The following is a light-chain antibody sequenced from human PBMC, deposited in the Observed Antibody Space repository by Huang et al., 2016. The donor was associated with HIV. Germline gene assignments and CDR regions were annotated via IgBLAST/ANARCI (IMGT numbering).Light chain of an antibody. J-gene: IGKJ3*01. CDR2: DAS. Sequence: DIQLTQSPSSLSASVGDRVTITCQASQDISNSLNWYQHKPGKVPKLLIYDASNVETRVPSRFSGSGSGTDFTFTISGLQSEDVATYYCQQYDNLPTFGPGTKVDVK. V-gene: IGKV1-33*01. CDR1: QDISNS. CDR3: QQYDNLPT.